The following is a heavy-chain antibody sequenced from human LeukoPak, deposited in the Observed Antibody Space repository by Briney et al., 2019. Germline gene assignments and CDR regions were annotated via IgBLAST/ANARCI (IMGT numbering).Heavy chain of an antibody. J-gene: IGHJ4*02. CDR2: ISGSSGYT. CDR3: AGMITDYFDY. Sequence: PGGCLRLSCAASGFTFSDYYMSWIRQAPGKGLKWVSYISGSSGYTNYADSVKGRFTISRDNAKNSLYLQMNSLRAEDTAVYYCAGMITDYFDYWGQGTLVTVSS. D-gene: IGHD3-16*01. CDR1: GFTFSDYY. V-gene: IGHV3-11*06.